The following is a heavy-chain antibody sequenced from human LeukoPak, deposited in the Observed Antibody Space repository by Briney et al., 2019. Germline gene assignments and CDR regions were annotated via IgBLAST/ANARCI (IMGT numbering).Heavy chain of an antibody. J-gene: IGHJ3*02. CDR1: GYTFTSYG. D-gene: IGHD6-13*01. V-gene: IGHV1-18*01. CDR2: ISAYNGNT. CDR3: ARIAAEHAFDI. Sequence: VASVTVSCTASGYTFTSYGISWVRQAPGQGLEWMGWISAYNGNTNYAQKLQGRVTMTTDTSTSTAYMELRSLRSDDTAVYYCARIAAEHAFDIWGQGTMVTVSS.